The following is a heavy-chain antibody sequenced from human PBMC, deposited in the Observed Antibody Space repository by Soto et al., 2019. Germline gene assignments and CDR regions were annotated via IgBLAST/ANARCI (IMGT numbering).Heavy chain of an antibody. J-gene: IGHJ4*02. CDR2: IYYSGST. Sequence: SETLSLTCTVSGGSISSYYWSWIRQPPGKGLEWIGYIYYSGSTNYNPSLKSRVTISVDASKNQFSLKLNSMAAADTAVYYCARHNYGSGSTYFDYWGQGTLVTVS. V-gene: IGHV4-59*08. CDR1: GGSISSYY. CDR3: ARHNYGSGSTYFDY. D-gene: IGHD3-10*01.